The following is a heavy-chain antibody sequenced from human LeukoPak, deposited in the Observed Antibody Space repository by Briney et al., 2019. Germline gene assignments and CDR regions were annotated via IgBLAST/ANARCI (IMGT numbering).Heavy chain of an antibody. CDR3: ARDYFGAVTTRPYNWFDP. CDR2: INTNTGNP. J-gene: IGHJ5*02. CDR1: GYTFTSYA. V-gene: IGHV7-4-1*02. D-gene: IGHD4-17*01. Sequence: GASVKVSCKASGYTFTSYAMNWVRQAPGQGLEWMGWINTNTGNPTYAQGFTGRFVFSLDTSVSTAYLQISSLKAEDTAVYYCARDYFGAVTTRPYNWFDPWGQGTLVTVSS.